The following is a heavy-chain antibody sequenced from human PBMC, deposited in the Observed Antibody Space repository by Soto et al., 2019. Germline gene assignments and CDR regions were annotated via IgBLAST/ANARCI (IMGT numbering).Heavy chain of an antibody. J-gene: IGHJ6*02. V-gene: IGHV4-4*02. D-gene: IGHD2-8*01. Sequence: SETLSLTCAVSGGSISSSNWWSWVRQPPGKGLEWIGEIYHSGSTNYNPSLKSRVTISVDKSKNQFSLKLSSVTAADTAVYYCAGERRCTNGVCYPYYYYGMDVWGQGTTVTVSS. CDR3: AGERRCTNGVCYPYYYYGMDV. CDR1: GGSISSSNW. CDR2: IYHSGST.